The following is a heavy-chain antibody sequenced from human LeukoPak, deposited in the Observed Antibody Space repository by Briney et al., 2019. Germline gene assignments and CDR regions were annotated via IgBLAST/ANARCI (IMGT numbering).Heavy chain of an antibody. CDR2: ISYDGSNK. CDR1: GFTFSSYG. Sequence: HPGGSLRLSCAASGFTFSSYGMHWVRQAPGKGLEWVAVISYDGSNKYYADSVKGRFTISRDNSKNTLYLQMNSLRAEDTAVYYCAKERLRSTAGRVYFDYWGQGTLVTVSS. J-gene: IGHJ4*02. V-gene: IGHV3-30*18. CDR3: AKERLRSTAGRVYFDY. D-gene: IGHD6-13*01.